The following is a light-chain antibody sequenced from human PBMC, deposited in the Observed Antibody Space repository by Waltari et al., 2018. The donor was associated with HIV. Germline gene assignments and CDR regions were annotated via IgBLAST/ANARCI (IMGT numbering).Light chain of an antibody. CDR3: QQYFSVPPT. CDR2: WAS. J-gene: IGKJ4*01. Sequence: DIVMTQSPDSLAVSLGERATINCTSSRTVFYSSDNRNYLAWYLQRPGQSPKVLIFWASTRADGVPARFSGSGSGTDFSLTLSSLQADDVGIYYCQQYFSVPPTFGGGTKVEI. CDR1: RTVFYSSDNRNY. V-gene: IGKV4-1*01.